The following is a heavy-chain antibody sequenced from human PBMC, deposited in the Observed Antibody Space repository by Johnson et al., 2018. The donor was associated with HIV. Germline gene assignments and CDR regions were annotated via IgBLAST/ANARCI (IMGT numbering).Heavy chain of an antibody. Sequence: QVQLVESGGGVVQPGRSLRLSCAASGFTFSNYAIHWVRQAPGKGLEWVAIISYDGNNKYYADYVKGRFTISRDNSKNTLYLQMNSLRPEDTAVYYCAKDWDVVVTADDAFDIWGQVTMVTVSS. J-gene: IGHJ3*02. CDR2: ISYDGNNK. CDR3: AKDWDVVVTADDAFDI. CDR1: GFTFSNYA. D-gene: IGHD2-21*02. V-gene: IGHV3-30*04.